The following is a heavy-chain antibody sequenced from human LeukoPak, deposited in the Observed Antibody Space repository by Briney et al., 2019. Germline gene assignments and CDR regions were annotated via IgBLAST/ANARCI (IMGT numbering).Heavy chain of an antibody. J-gene: IGHJ2*01. CDR2: IGTAGDT. D-gene: IGHD6-13*01. V-gene: IGHV3-13*04. CDR3: ARVRAAAGANWYFDL. Sequence: GGSLRLSCAASGFTFNNYDMHWVRQATGEGLEWVSAIGTAGDTYSSGSVKGRFTISRDTAKSSLHLRMNSLRAGDTAVYYCARVRAAAGANWYFDLWGRGTLVTVSS. CDR1: GFTFNNYD.